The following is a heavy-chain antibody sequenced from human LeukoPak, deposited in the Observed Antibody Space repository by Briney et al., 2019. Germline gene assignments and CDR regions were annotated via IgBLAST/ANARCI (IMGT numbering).Heavy chain of an antibody. Sequence: GESLKISCMGSGYSFTSNWIGWVRQMPGKGLEWMGRIDPSDSYTNYNPSFQGHVTISTDKSINTAYLQWDSLRASDTAIYYCARVGTDRYWYFDLWGRGTLVTVSS. CDR1: GYSFTSNW. J-gene: IGHJ2*01. CDR2: IDPSDSYT. CDR3: ARVGTDRYWYFDL. V-gene: IGHV5-10-1*01. D-gene: IGHD1-1*01.